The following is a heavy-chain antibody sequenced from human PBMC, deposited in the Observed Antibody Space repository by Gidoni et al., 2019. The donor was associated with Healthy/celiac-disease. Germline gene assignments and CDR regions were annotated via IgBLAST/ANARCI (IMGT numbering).Heavy chain of an antibody. J-gene: IGHJ4*02. CDR1: GGSFSGYY. V-gene: IGHV4-34*01. Sequence: QVQLQQWGAGLLKPSETLSLTCAVYGGSFSGYYWSWIRQPPGKGLEWIGEINHSGSTNYNPSLKSRVTISVDTSKNQFSLKLSSVTAADTAVYYCARTTRYDSSGYYYVGPYFDYWGQGTLVTVSS. D-gene: IGHD3-22*01. CDR2: INHSGST. CDR3: ARTTRYDSSGYYYVGPYFDY.